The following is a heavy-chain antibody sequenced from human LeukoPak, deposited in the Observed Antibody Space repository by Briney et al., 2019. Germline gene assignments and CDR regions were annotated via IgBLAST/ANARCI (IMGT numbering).Heavy chain of an antibody. D-gene: IGHD3-22*01. CDR1: GGSISSSSYY. CDR3: ARHVDMIVVNMGKGYFDY. CDR2: IYYSGST. V-gene: IGHV4-39*01. J-gene: IGHJ4*02. Sequence: SETLSLTCTVSGGSISSSSYYWGWIRQPPGKGLEWIGSIYYSGSTYYNPSLKSRVTISVDTSKNQFSLKLSSVTAADTAVYYCARHVDMIVVNMGKGYFDYWGQGTLVTVSS.